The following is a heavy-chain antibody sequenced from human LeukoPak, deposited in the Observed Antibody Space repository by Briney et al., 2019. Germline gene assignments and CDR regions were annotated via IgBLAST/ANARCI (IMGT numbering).Heavy chain of an antibody. CDR1: GGSISSGGYY. Sequence: SETLSLTCTVSGGSISSGGYYWSWIRQHPGKGLEWIGYIYYSGRTYYNPSLKSRVTISVDTSKNQFSLKLSSVTAADTAVYYCARVKAHDCSSTSCYPDVDYFDYWGQGTLVTVSS. CDR3: ARVKAHDCSSTSCYPDVDYFDY. J-gene: IGHJ4*02. D-gene: IGHD2-2*01. V-gene: IGHV4-31*03. CDR2: IYYSGRT.